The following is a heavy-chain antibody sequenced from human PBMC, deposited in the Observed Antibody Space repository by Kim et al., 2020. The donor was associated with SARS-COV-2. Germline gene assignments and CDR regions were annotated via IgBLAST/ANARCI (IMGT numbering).Heavy chain of an antibody. CDR2: IFYSGST. J-gene: IGHJ5*02. CDR1: SDSFSAYY. V-gene: IGHV4-59*01. D-gene: IGHD3-10*01. CDR3: ARSAGRPRSHQFDD. Sequence: SETLSLTCTVSSDSFSAYYWSWIRQIPGKGLEWIGYIFYSGSTNYNPSLKSRATISWDTSRNQFSLDLPSVTQADTAVYSCARSAGRPRSHQFDDWGQG.